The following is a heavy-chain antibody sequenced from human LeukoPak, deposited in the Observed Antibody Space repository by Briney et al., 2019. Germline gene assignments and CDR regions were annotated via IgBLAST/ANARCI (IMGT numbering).Heavy chain of an antibody. CDR2: IKSKTDGGTT. V-gene: IGHV3-15*05. Sequence: GGSLRLSCAASEFTFTNAWMSWVRQAPGKGLEWDGRIKSKTDGGTTDYAAPVKGRFTISRDNAKNTLYLQMNSLGAEDTAVYYCTTVLSSNRYNLCDYWGQGTLVTVSS. J-gene: IGHJ4*02. CDR3: TTVLSSNRYNLCDY. D-gene: IGHD6-13*01. CDR1: EFTFTNAW.